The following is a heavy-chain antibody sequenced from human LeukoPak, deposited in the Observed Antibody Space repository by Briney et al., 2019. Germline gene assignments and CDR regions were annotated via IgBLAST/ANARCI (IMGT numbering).Heavy chain of an antibody. CDR3: ARGGRSGLTY. CDR2: INHSGST. D-gene: IGHD6-19*01. Sequence: SETLSLTCAVYGGAFSGYHWSWIRQPPGKGLEWIGEINHSGSTNYNPSLKSRITISVDTSKNQFSLKLSSVTAADTAVYYCARGGRSGLTYWGQGTLVTVSS. V-gene: IGHV4-34*01. CDR1: GGAFSGYH. J-gene: IGHJ4*02.